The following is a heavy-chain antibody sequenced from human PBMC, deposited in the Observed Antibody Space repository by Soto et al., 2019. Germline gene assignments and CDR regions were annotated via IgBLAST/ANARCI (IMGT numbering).Heavy chain of an antibody. CDR1: GYTFTSYG. J-gene: IGHJ6*02. D-gene: IGHD5-18*01. CDR3: AKDVDTAMVPGNYYYGMDV. V-gene: IGHV1-18*01. Sequence: GASVKVSCKASGYTFTSYGISWVRQAPGQGLEWMGWIIPYNGNTNYAQKFQGRVTITADESTSTAYMELSSLRSEDTAVYYCAKDVDTAMVPGNYYYGMDVWGQGTTVTVSS. CDR2: IIPYNGNT.